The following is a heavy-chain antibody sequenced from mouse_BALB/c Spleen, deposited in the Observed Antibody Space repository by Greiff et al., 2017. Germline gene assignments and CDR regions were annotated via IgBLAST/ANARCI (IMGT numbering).Heavy chain of an antibody. CDR1: GFTFTDYY. V-gene: IGHV7-3*02. J-gene: IGHJ4*01. CDR2: IRNKANGYTT. Sequence: EVMLVESGGGLVQPGGSLRLSCATSGFTFTDYYMSWVSQPPGKALEWLGFIRNKANGYTTEYSASVKGQFTISRDNSQSILYLQMNTLRAEDSATYYCARDGAEFYYAMDYWGQGTSVTVSS. CDR3: ARDGAEFYYAMDY.